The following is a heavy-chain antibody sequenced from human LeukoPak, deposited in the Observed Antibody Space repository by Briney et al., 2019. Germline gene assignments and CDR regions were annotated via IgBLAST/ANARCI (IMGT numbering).Heavy chain of an antibody. D-gene: IGHD3-10*01. CDR1: GFTFSSYW. CDR3: AIVGPRYYYGSGSYSFDY. J-gene: IGHJ4*02. Sequence: GGSLRLSCAASGFTFSSYWFHWVRQAPGKGLVWVSRINSDGSGTTYADSVKGRFTISRDNAKSTLFLQMNSLRAEDTAVYYCAIVGPRYYYGSGSYSFDYWGQGTLVTVSS. CDR2: INSDGSGT. V-gene: IGHV3-74*01.